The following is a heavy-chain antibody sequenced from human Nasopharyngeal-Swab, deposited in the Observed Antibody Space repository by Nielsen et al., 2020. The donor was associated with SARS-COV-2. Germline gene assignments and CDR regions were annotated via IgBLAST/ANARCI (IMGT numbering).Heavy chain of an antibody. Sequence: GESLKISCAASGFTFSSYAMHWVRQAPGKGLEWVAVISYDGSKKYYADSVKGRFTISRDNSKNTLYLQMNSLRAEDTAVYYCARDQGSSWYTYYYYGMDVWGQGTTATVSS. CDR3: ARDQGSSWYTYYYYGMDV. V-gene: IGHV3-30-3*01. CDR2: ISYDGSKK. CDR1: GFTFSSYA. D-gene: IGHD6-13*01. J-gene: IGHJ6*02.